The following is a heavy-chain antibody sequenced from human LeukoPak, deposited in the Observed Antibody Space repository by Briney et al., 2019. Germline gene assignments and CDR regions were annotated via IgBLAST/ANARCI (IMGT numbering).Heavy chain of an antibody. J-gene: IGHJ4*02. CDR2: ISGSGGST. CDR3: AKVNYYGSGSYYNLGGHVDY. D-gene: IGHD3-10*01. V-gene: IGHV3-23*01. CDR1: GFTSSSYA. Sequence: GGSLRLSCAASGFTSSSYAMSWVRQAPGKGLEWVSAISGSGGSTYYADSVKGRFTISRDNSKNTLYLQMNGLRAEDTAVYYCAKVNYYGSGSYYNLGGHVDYWGQGTLVTVSS.